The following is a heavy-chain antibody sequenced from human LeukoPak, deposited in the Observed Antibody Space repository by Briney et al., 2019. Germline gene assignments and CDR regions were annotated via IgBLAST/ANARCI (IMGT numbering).Heavy chain of an antibody. D-gene: IGHD5-18*01. CDR1: GFIFDDHA. CDR3: AKVEGYSYGYVTN. Sequence: PGGSLRLSCAASGFIFDDHAMHWVRQVPGKGLEWVSGIAWNRAIIGYADSVEGRFTISRDNAKNSLYLQTNNLRADDTALYYCAKVEGYSYGYVTNWGQGTLVTVSS. V-gene: IGHV3-9*01. CDR2: IAWNRAII. J-gene: IGHJ4*02.